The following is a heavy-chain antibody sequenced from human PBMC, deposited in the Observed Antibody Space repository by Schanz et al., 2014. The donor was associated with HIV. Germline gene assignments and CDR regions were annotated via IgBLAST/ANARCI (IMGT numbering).Heavy chain of an antibody. V-gene: IGHV4-34*01. J-gene: IGHJ4*03. CDR3: AKDGGRMGGQRQLFAY. CDR1: GGSFSGYY. Sequence: QVQLQQWGAGLLKPSETLSLTCAVYGGSFSGYYWSWIRQPPGKALEWIGEINDSGRASINPPLKSRVTMSVDTSKNQFSLKSSSVTAADTAFYYCAKDGGRMGGQRQLFAYWGHGTLVTVSS. D-gene: IGHD3-16*01. CDR2: INDSGRA.